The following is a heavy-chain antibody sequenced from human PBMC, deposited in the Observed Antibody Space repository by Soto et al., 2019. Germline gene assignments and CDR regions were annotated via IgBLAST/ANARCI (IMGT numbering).Heavy chain of an antibody. CDR2: VYYSASTNYKPSL. D-gene: IGHD4-17*01. Sequence: SETLSVTCTVSGGPISSYYWSWIRQPPGKGLEWIGYVYYSASTNYKPSLNYNPSLKSRVTISLDTSKNQYSLRLSSVTAADTAVYYCARDRVPGNLRWYGFGKNWFDPWGQGTLVTVSS. CDR1: GGPISSYY. V-gene: IGHV4-59*12. CDR3: ARDRVPGNLRWYGFGKNWFDP. J-gene: IGHJ5*02.